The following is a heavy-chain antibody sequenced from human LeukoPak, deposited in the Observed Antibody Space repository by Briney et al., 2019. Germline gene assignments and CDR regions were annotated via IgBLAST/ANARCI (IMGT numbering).Heavy chain of an antibody. Sequence: SETLSLTCAVYGGSFSGYYWSWIRQPPGKGLEWIGEINHSGSTNYNPSLKSRVTMSVDTSKNQFSLKLSSVTAADTAVYYCAVPRIAARILDYWGQGTLVTVSS. CDR1: GGSFSGYY. D-gene: IGHD6-6*01. CDR3: AVPRIAARILDY. CDR2: INHSGST. J-gene: IGHJ4*02. V-gene: IGHV4-34*01.